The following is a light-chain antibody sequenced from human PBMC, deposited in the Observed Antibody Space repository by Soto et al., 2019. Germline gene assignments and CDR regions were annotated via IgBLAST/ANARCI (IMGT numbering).Light chain of an antibody. CDR3: QQYKSYPLT. Sequence: DIQMTQSPSSLSASVGNRVNITCRASQSISTCLNWYQKKPGKAPNLLIYDASRLQSGVPSRFSGSGGGTEFTLTISSVQPEDFATYYCQQYKSYPLTFGGGTKVDIK. CDR2: DAS. V-gene: IGKV1-39*01. J-gene: IGKJ4*01. CDR1: QSISTC.